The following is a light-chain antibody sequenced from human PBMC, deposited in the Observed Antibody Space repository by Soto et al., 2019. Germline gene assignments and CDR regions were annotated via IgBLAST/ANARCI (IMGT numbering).Light chain of an antibody. J-gene: IGLJ3*02. CDR3: SSYTISNTRV. V-gene: IGLV2-14*01. CDR2: EVS. Sequence: QSVPTQPASVSGSPGQSITISCTGTSSDAGTSNYVSWYQHHPGKAPKLMIYEVSYRPSGVSNRFSGSKSGNTASLTISGLQAEDEADYYCSSYTISNTRVFGGGTKVTVL. CDR1: SSDAGTSNY.